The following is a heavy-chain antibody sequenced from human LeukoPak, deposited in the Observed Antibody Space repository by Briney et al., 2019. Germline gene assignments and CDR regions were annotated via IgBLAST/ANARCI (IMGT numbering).Heavy chain of an antibody. CDR3: AKARSSSWYYFDS. J-gene: IGHJ4*02. CDR2: ISGSGGST. Sequence: GGSLRLSCAASGFTFSSYAMSWVRQAPGKGLEWVSAISGSGGSTYYADSVKGRFTISKDNSQNTLYPQMDSLRADDTAVYYCAKARSSSWYYFDSWGQGTLVIVSS. D-gene: IGHD6-13*01. CDR1: GFTFSSYA. V-gene: IGHV3-23*01.